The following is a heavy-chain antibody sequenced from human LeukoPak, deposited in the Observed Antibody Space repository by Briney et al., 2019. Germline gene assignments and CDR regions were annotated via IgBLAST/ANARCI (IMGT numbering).Heavy chain of an antibody. V-gene: IGHV3-74*01. J-gene: IGHJ3*02. CDR3: ARDVGGSYFAFDI. Sequence: GGSLRLSCAASGFTVSSNYMSWVRQAPGKGLVWVSRINSDGSSTSYADSVKGRFTISRDNAKNTLYLQMNSLRAEDTAVYYCARDVGGSYFAFDIWGQGAMVTVSS. D-gene: IGHD1-26*01. CDR2: INSDGSST. CDR1: GFTVSSNY.